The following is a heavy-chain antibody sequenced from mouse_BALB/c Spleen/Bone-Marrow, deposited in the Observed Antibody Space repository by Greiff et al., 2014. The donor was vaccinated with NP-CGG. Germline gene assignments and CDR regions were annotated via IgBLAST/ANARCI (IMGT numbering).Heavy chain of an antibody. CDR3: ARRHYYGFFAY. CDR2: INPDSNTI. CDR1: GFDFSRFW. V-gene: IGHV4-1*02. D-gene: IGHD1-2*01. Sequence: EVQLQQSGGGLVQPGGSLKLSCAASGFDFSRFWMSWVRQAPGKGLEWIGEINPDSNTINYTPSLKDKFIISRDNAKNTLYLQMSKVRSEDTALYYCARRHYYGFFAYWGQGTLVTVSA. J-gene: IGHJ3*01.